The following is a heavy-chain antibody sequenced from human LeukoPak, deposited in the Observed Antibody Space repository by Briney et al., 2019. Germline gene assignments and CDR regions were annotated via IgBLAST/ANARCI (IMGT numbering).Heavy chain of an antibody. CDR1: GFTFSSNG. Sequence: GRSLRLSCAASGFTFSSNGMHWVRQAPGKGLEWVAVISYDGSNKYYADSVKGRFTISRDNSKNTLYLQMNSLRAEDTAVYYCAREAGDGYNRGYFDYWGQGTLVTVSS. CDR2: ISYDGSNK. J-gene: IGHJ4*02. V-gene: IGHV3-30*03. CDR3: AREAGDGYNRGYFDY. D-gene: IGHD5-24*01.